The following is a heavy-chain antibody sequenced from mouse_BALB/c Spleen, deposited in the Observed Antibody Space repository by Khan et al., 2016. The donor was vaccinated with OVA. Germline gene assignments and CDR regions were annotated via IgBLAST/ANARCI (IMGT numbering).Heavy chain of an antibody. V-gene: IGHV14-3*02. Sequence: VQLKQSGAELVKPGASVKLSCTASGFNIKDTYMHWVKQRPEQGLEWIGRIDPANGNTKYDPKFQGKATITADTSSNTAYLQLSSLTSEDTAVYYCARSYYGYYYAMDYWGQRPSVTVSS. D-gene: IGHD1-2*01. CDR1: GFNIKDTY. CDR3: ARSYYGYYYAMDY. J-gene: IGHJ4*01. CDR2: IDPANGNT.